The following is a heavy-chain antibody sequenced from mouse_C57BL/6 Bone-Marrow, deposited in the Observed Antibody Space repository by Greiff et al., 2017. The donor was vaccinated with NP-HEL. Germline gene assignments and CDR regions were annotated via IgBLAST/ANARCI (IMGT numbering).Heavy chain of an antibody. J-gene: IGHJ2*01. CDR3: ARYYYGLFDY. CDR2: INPYNGGT. V-gene: IGHV1-19*01. D-gene: IGHD1-1*01. CDR1: GYTFTDYY. Sequence: EVQLQQSGPVLVKPGASVKMSCKASGYTFTDYYMNWVKQSHGKSLEWIGVINPYNGGTSYNQKFKGKATLTVDKSSSTAYMELNSLTSEDSAVYYCARYYYGLFDYWGQGTTLTVSS.